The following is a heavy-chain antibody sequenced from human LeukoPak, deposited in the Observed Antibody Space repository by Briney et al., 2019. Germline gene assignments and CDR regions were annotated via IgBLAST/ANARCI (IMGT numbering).Heavy chain of an antibody. V-gene: IGHV4-38-2*02. CDR1: GYSISSGYY. CDR3: ARDMQLAYFDY. J-gene: IGHJ4*02. D-gene: IGHD6-13*01. CDR2: IYHSGSS. Sequence: SETLSLTCTVSGYSISSGYYWGWIRQPPGKGLEWIGNIYHSGSSYYNPSLKSRVTISVDTSKNQFSLKLSSVTAADTAVYYCARDMQLAYFDYWGQGTLVTVSS.